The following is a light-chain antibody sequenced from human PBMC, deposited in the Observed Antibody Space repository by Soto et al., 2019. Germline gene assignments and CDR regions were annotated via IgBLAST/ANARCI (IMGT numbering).Light chain of an antibody. CDR3: QQSYSTPPFN. CDR1: QSISSY. CDR2: EAS. V-gene: IGKV1-39*01. J-gene: IGKJ3*01. Sequence: DIQMTQSPSPLSASVGDRVYITCRTSQSISSYLNWYQAKPGKAPKPLIYEASSLESGVPSRFSGSGSGTDFTLTISSLQPEDSATYYCQQSYSTPPFNFGPGTRVDI.